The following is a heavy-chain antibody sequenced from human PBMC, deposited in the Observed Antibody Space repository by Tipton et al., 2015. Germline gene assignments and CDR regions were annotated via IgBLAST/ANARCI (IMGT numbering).Heavy chain of an antibody. D-gene: IGHD3-10*01. J-gene: IGHJ6*02. Sequence: SLRLSCAASGFTFSTYVIIWVRQAPGKGLEWVSLIYTGGSTYYADSVKGRFTISRDNSKNTLYLQMNSLRAEDTAVYYCARETAVRGAIERYYYYYGMDVWGQGTTVTVSS. CDR2: IYTGGST. CDR1: GFTFSTYV. CDR3: ARETAVRGAIERYYYYYGMDV. V-gene: IGHV3-53*01.